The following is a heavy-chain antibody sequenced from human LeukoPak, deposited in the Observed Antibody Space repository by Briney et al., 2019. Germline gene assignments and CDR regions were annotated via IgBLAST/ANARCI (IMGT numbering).Heavy chain of an antibody. CDR1: GLTFSSHA. CDR3: LKGGWSTIGPPKD. Sequence: GGSLRLSCSAAGLTFSSHAMHWARQAPGKGLEYVSTINDDGGLTYYADSVKGRFTISRDNSKNTVYLQMHNLRPDDSAVYNCLKGGWSTIGPPKDWGQGSLVSVSS. V-gene: IGHV3-64D*08. J-gene: IGHJ4*02. CDR2: INDDGGLT. D-gene: IGHD3/OR15-3a*01.